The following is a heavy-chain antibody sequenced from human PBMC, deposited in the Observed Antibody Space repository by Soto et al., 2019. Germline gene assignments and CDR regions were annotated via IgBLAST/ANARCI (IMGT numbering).Heavy chain of an antibody. CDR3: AIKFGELFSLRPHHWFDP. CDR1: GCTFGDYC. Sequence: SRRVSWAAAGCTFGDYCMSWIRQATGKGLEWVSYISSSSSYTNYADSVKGRFTISRDNAKNSLYLQMNSLRAEDTAVYYCAIKFGELFSLRPHHWFDPSGQGTLLTVSS. CDR2: ISSSSSYT. D-gene: IGHD3-10*01. V-gene: IGHV3-11*06. J-gene: IGHJ5*02.